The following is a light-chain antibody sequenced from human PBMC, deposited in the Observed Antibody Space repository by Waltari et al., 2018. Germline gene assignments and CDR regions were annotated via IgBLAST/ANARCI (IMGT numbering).Light chain of an antibody. CDR3: QHYVRLPVT. CDR1: QSVGRT. Sequence: DIVLTQSPGTLSLSPGERATLSCRASQSVGRTLTWYQQKPGQSPRLLIYGASNRATDIPDRFSGSGSGTDFSLTISRLEPEDFAVYYCQHYVRLPVTFGQGTKVEIK. CDR2: GAS. J-gene: IGKJ1*01. V-gene: IGKV3-20*01.